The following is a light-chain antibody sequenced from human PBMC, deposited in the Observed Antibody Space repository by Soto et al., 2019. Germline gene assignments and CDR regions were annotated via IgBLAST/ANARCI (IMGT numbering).Light chain of an antibody. Sequence: EIVMTQSPATLSVSPGERATLSCSASQSVSSNLAWYQQKPGQAPRLLIYGASTRATGIPARFSGSGSGTEFTLTISSLQSEDFAVYYCQQYNNWPWTFGHGTKVEIK. J-gene: IGKJ1*01. CDR2: GAS. CDR1: QSVSSN. CDR3: QQYNNWPWT. V-gene: IGKV3-15*01.